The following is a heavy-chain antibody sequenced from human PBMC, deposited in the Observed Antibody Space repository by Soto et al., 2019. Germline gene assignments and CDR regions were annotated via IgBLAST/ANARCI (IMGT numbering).Heavy chain of an antibody. V-gene: IGHV4-59*08. CDR2: IYYSGST. Sequence: SETLSLTCTVSGGSISSYYWSWIRQPPGKGLEWIGYIYYSGSTNYNPSLKSRVTISVDTSKNQFSLKLSSVTAADTAVYYCARQPVSQYSSSWNFDYWGQGTLVTVSS. CDR1: GGSISSYY. D-gene: IGHD6-13*01. J-gene: IGHJ4*02. CDR3: ARQPVSQYSSSWNFDY.